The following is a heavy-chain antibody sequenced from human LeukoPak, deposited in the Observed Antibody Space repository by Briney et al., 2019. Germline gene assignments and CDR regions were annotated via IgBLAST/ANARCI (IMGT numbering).Heavy chain of an antibody. CDR3: ARDCSSTSCPFDY. Sequence: SVKVSCKASGGTFSSYAISWVRQAPGQGLEWMVRIIPIFGIANYAQKFQGRITITADKSTSTAYMELSSLRSEDTAVYYCARDCSSTSCPFDYWGQGTLVTVSS. V-gene: IGHV1-69*04. J-gene: IGHJ4*02. CDR2: IIPIFGIA. D-gene: IGHD2-2*01. CDR1: GGTFSSYA.